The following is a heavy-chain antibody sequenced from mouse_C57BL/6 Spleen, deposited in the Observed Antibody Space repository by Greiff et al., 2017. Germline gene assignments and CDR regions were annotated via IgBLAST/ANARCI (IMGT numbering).Heavy chain of an antibody. D-gene: IGHD1-1*01. CDR3: ARSYYHGSSYKSY. CDR2: ISYDGSN. Sequence: DVKLQESGPGLVKPSQSLSFTCSVSGYSITSGYYWYWIRQFPGNRLEWMGYISYDGSNNYNPSLKNRISITRDTSKNPFSLKLNSVTTEDTATYYCARSYYHGSSYKSYWGQGTLVTVSA. CDR1: GYSITSGYY. V-gene: IGHV3-6*01. J-gene: IGHJ3*01.